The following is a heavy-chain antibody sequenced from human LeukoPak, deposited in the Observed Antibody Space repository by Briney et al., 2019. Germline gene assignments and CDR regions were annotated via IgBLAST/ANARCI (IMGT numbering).Heavy chain of an antibody. V-gene: IGHV1-69*13. J-gene: IGHJ4*02. CDR2: IITIFGTA. Sequence: SVKVSCKASGGTFSSYAISWVRQASGQGLEWMGGIITIFGTANYAQKFQGRVTITADESTSTAYMELSSLRSEDTAVYYCASGPGTPKGIDYWGQGTLVTVSS. CDR3: ASGPGTPKGIDY. CDR1: GGTFSSYA. D-gene: IGHD1-26*01.